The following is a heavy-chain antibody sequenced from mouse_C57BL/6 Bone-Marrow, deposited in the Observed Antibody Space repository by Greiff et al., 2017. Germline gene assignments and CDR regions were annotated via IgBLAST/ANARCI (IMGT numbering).Heavy chain of an antibody. D-gene: IGHD2-4*01. Sequence: VQLKQSGGGLVKPGGSLKLSCAASGFTFSDYGMHWVRQAPEKGLEWVAYISSGSSTIYYADTVKGRFTISRDNAKNTLFLQMTSLRSEDTAMYYCVTGDYDWFAYWGQGTLVTVSA. V-gene: IGHV5-17*01. CDR3: VTGDYDWFAY. CDR1: GFTFSDYG. CDR2: ISSGSSTI. J-gene: IGHJ3*01.